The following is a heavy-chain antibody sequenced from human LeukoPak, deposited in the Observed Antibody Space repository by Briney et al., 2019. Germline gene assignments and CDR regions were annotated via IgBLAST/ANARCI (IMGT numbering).Heavy chain of an antibody. CDR2: FNPASSVT. D-gene: IGHD2-15*01. V-gene: IGHV5-51*01. CDR1: GYSFTSNW. Sequence: GESLKISCQTSGYSFTSNWIAWVRQKPGRGLEWMGIFNPASSVTVCSPSFQGQVTISADKSISSVYLQLSSLKASDTATYYCARHGLFGCNDVGCYRSFFYYGMDVWGQGTAVTVSS. J-gene: IGHJ6*02. CDR3: ARHGLFGCNDVGCYRSFFYYGMDV.